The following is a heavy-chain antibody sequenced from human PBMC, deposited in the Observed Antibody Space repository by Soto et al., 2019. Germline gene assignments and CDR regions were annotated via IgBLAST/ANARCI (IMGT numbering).Heavy chain of an antibody. CDR1: GFTFNNYW. CDR2: IKEDGSDK. Sequence: GGSLRLSCAASGFTFNNYWMNWVRQAPGKGLEWVANIKEDGSDKHYVDSVKGRFTISRDNPKNSLFLQMNSLRAEGTAVYYCVTDRDYSKAYWGQGTLVTVSS. CDR3: VTDRDYSKAY. V-gene: IGHV3-7*01. J-gene: IGHJ4*02. D-gene: IGHD4-4*01.